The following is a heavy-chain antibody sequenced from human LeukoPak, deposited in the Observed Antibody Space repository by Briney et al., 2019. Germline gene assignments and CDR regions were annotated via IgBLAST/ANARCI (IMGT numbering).Heavy chain of an antibody. CDR2: INTDGSST. J-gene: IGHJ4*02. CDR1: GFTFSSYW. Sequence: PGGSLRLSCAASGFTFSSYWMHWVRQAPGKGLVWVSRINTDGSSTSYADSVKGRFTISRDNAKNTLYLQMNSLRAEDTAVYYCATDSNYFSLDYWGQRTLVIVSS. V-gene: IGHV3-74*01. D-gene: IGHD4-11*01. CDR3: ATDSNYFSLDY.